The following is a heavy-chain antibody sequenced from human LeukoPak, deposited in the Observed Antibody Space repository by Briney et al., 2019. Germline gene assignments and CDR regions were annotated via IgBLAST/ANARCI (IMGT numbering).Heavy chain of an antibody. J-gene: IGHJ4*02. CDR2: LNPNSGST. CDR3: ARGGVVGATTILESVLFDY. CDR1: GYTFTSYV. V-gene: IGHV1-8*03. Sequence: ASVKVSCKASGYTFTSYVINWVRQATGQGLKWMGCLNPNSGSTGYAQKFQGRVTITRNTSISTAYMELSSLRSEDTAVYYCARGGVVGATTILESVLFDYWGEGTLVTVSS. D-gene: IGHD1-26*01.